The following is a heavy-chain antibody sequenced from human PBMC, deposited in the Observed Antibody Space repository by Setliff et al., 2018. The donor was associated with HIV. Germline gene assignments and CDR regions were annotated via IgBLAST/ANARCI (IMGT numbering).Heavy chain of an antibody. CDR1: GFNFNNYN. CDR2: ISYTGSTV. D-gene: IGHD1-26*01. V-gene: IGHV3-48*01. J-gene: IGHJ5*02. CDR3: ARVAVGSYNWFDP. Sequence: GGSLRLSCAGSGFNFNNYNMNWVRLAPGKGLEWVSYISYTGSTVFYADSVMGRFTISRDSAKDSLYLQMNSLRAEDTAVYYCARVAVGSYNWFDPWGQGTLVTVSS.